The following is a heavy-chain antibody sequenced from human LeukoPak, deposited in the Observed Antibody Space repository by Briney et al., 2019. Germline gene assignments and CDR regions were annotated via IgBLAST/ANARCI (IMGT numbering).Heavy chain of an antibody. CDR1: GFTFSSYD. J-gene: IGHJ5*02. V-gene: IGHV3-13*01. D-gene: IGHD6-13*01. Sequence: GGSLRLSCAASGFTFSSYDMHWVRQATGKGLEWVSAIGTAGDTYYPGSVKGRFTISRENAKNSLYLQMNSLRAGDTAVYYCARGAPRSSWYEPHFSYNWFDPWGQGTLVTVSS. CDR3: ARGAPRSSWYEPHFSYNWFDP. CDR2: IGTAGDT.